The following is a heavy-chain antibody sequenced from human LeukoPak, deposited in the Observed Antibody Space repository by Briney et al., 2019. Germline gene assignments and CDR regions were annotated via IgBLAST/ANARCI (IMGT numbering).Heavy chain of an antibody. V-gene: IGHV1-2*02. D-gene: IGHD2-15*01. J-gene: IGHJ4*02. Sequence: ASVKVSCKASGYTFTGYYMHWVRQAPGHGLEWMGWINPNSGGSNYAQKFQGRVTMTRDTSISTAYMELNRLRSDDTAVYYCAARYCSGGSCRDPFDYWGQGTLFTVSS. CDR2: INPNSGGS. CDR1: GYTFTGYY. CDR3: AARYCSGGSCRDPFDY.